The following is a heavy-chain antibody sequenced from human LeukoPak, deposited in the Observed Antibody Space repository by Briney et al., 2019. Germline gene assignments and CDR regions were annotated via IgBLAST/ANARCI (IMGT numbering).Heavy chain of an antibody. CDR2: INSDGSST. D-gene: IGHD1-14*01. CDR1: GFTFSSYW. J-gene: IGHJ5*02. CDR3: AKEDSEGGPNWFDP. Sequence: GGSLRLSCAASGFTFSSYWMHWVRQAPGKGLVWVSRINSDGSSTSYADSVKGRFTISRDNAKNTLYLHMNSLRAEDTAVYYCAKEDSEGGPNWFDPWGQGTLVTVSS. V-gene: IGHV3-74*01.